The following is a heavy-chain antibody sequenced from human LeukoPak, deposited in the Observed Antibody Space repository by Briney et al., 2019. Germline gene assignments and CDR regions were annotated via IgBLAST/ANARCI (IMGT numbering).Heavy chain of an antibody. Sequence: SETLSLTCSVSGGSISGTSYCWGWIRQPPGKGPEWIGSHYHTGRIYHNPSLDSRVTISVDTSKNQFSLKLSSVTDADTAVYYCARDGSDNWGLFDNWGRGTLVTVSS. CDR3: ARDGSDNWGLFDN. D-gene: IGHD1-1*01. CDR1: GGSISGTSYC. J-gene: IGHJ4*02. CDR2: HYHTGRI. V-gene: IGHV4-39*07.